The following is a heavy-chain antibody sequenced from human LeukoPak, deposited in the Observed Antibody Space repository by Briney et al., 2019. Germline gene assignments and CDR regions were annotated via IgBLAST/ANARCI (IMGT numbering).Heavy chain of an antibody. D-gene: IGHD3-10*01. CDR1: GFTFSNAW. J-gene: IGHJ6*02. Sequence: KPGGSLRLSCAASGFTFSNAWMIWVRQAPGKGLEWVGRIKRKTDGGTTDYAAPVKGRFSISRDDSKNTLYLQMNSLKTEDTGVYYCTTYHYHASGSPLVSADYNNVDVWGQGTTVTVSS. CDR2: IKRKTDGGTT. CDR3: TTYHYHASGSPLVSADYNNVDV. V-gene: IGHV3-15*01.